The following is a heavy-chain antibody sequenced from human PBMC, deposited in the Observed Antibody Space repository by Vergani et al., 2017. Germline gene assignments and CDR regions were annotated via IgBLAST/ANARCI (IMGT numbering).Heavy chain of an antibody. J-gene: IGHJ5*02. V-gene: IGHV4-34*09. Sequence: QVQLQESGPGLVKPSQTLSLTCAVYGGSFSGYYWSWIRQPPGKGLEWIGEINHSGSTNYNPSLKSRVTISVDTSKNQFSLKLSSVTAADTAVYYCARIVGATTWGIRFDPWGQGTLVTVSS. CDR3: ARIVGATTWGIRFDP. D-gene: IGHD1-26*01. CDR2: INHSGST. CDR1: GGSFSGYY.